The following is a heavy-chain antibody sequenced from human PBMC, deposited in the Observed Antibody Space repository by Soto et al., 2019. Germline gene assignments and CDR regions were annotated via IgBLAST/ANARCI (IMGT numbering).Heavy chain of an antibody. CDR3: AKNQGVELVPLATVDWFDP. CDR2: ISGSGFNK. J-gene: IGHJ5*02. CDR1: GFTFENFG. D-gene: IGHD1-26*01. V-gene: IGHV3-23*01. Sequence: GGSLRLSCAASGFTFENFGMSWVRQAPGKGLEWISSISGSGFNKYYADSVKGRFTISRDNSKNTVYLELNNLRAEDTAVYHCAKNQGVELVPLATVDWFDPWGQGSVVTVSS.